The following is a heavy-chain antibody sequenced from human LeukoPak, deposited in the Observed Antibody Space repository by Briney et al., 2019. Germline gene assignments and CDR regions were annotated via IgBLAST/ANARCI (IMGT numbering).Heavy chain of an antibody. D-gene: IGHD2-2*01. CDR3: ARDRGYCSSTSCYAVGWFDP. J-gene: IGHJ5*02. CDR1: GFTFSSYG. CDR2: IRSDGSTT. V-gene: IGHV3-74*01. Sequence: GGSLRLSCAASGFTFSSYGMHWVRQAPGKGLVWVSRIRSDGSTTSYADSVKGRFTISRDNAKKTLHLQVNSLRAEDTAVYYCARDRGYCSSTSCYAVGWFDPWGQGTLVTVSS.